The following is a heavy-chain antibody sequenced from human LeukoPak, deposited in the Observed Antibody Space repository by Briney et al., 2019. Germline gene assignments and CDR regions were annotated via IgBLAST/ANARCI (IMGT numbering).Heavy chain of an antibody. CDR1: VITLSNYG. CDR3: AKRGVVIRVILVGFHKEAYYFDS. Sequence: QSGGALRLSCAVSVITLSNYGMSWVRQAPGKGLEWVAGISDSGGSTNYADSVKGRFTISRDNPKNTLYLQMNSLRAEDTAVYFCAKRGVVIRVILVGFHKEAYYFDSWGQGALVTVSS. D-gene: IGHD3-22*01. V-gene: IGHV3-23*01. J-gene: IGHJ4*02. CDR2: ISDSGGST.